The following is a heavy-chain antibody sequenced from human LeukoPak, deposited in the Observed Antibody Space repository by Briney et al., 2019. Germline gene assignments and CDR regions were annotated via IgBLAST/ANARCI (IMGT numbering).Heavy chain of an antibody. J-gene: IGHJ2*01. V-gene: IGHV4-4*08. CDR3: ARRAYYDSSGYHPTSGYFDL. Sequence: SETLSLTCTVSGGSVFSYYWNWLRQPPGKGLEWIGYIYSSGITNYSPSLRSRGTISVATSRNQFSLRLTSVTAADTAIYYCARRAYYDSSGYHPTSGYFDLWGRGTLVTVSS. CDR2: IYSSGIT. D-gene: IGHD3-22*01. CDR1: GGSVFSYY.